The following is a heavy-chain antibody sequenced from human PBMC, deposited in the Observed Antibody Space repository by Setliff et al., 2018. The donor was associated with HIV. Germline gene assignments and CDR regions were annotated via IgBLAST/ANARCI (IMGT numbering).Heavy chain of an antibody. CDR2: IDGDGSGT. V-gene: IGHV3-74*01. CDR1: GFTFRNYW. J-gene: IGHJ6*02. Sequence: PGGSLRLSCAASGFTFRNYWMPWVRQAPGKGLVWVSRIDGDGSGTSYADSVQGRFTISRDNAKNTLYLQMNSLRAEDTAVYYCVRDITTCWDVWGQGTTVTVSS. CDR3: VRDITTCWDV. D-gene: IGHD4-4*01.